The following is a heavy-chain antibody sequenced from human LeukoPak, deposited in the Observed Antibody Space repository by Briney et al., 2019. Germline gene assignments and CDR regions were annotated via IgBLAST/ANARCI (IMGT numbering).Heavy chain of an antibody. D-gene: IGHD1-1*01. CDR3: ARHRAPGTRHAFDI. J-gene: IGHJ3*02. Sequence: SETLSLTCTVSGGSINSSYWSWIRQPPGKGLEWIGYIHYSGNANNPPSLKGRVAISLDTSKNQLSLNLISVTAADTAVYYCARHRAPGTRHAFDIWGQGTMVTVSS. V-gene: IGHV4-59*08. CDR1: GGSINSSY. CDR2: IHYSGNA.